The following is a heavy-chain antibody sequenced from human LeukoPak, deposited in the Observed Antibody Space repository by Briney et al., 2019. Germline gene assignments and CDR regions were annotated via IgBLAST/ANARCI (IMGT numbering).Heavy chain of an antibody. V-gene: IGHV3-7*04. CDR1: GFTFSSYW. Sequence: GSLRLSCAASGFTFSSYWMSWIRQAPGKGLEWVANIKEDGSDKNYVDSVRGRFTISRDNAKNALYLQMNSLRAEDTDVYYCGREVPGGTTSLDCWGQGTLVTVSP. CDR3: GREVPGGTTSLDC. CDR2: IKEDGSDK. D-gene: IGHD1-7*01. J-gene: IGHJ4*02.